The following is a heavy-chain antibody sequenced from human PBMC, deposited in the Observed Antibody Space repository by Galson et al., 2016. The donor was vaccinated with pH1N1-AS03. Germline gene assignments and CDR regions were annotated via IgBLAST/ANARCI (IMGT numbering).Heavy chain of an antibody. V-gene: IGHV1-2*02. CDR3: ARVEGIASTTGD. J-gene: IGHJ4*02. CDR1: GYTFIRYY. CDR2: VNTKTGVT. D-gene: IGHD6-13*01. Sequence: SVKVSCKASGYTFIRYYIHWVRQAPGQGLEWMGFVNTKTGVTIYAQKFKGRVTMTRDTSISTAYMELRGLGSDDSAFYYCARVEGIASTTGDWGQGSLITVSS.